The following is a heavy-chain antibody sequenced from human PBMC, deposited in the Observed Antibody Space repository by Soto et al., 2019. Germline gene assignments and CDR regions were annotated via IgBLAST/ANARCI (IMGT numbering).Heavy chain of an antibody. CDR3: ARDLAALYYYYYYGMDV. Sequence: GESLKISCAASGFTFSSYWMSWVRQAPGKGLEWVANIKQDGSEKYYVDSVKGRFTISRDNAKNSLYLQMNSLRAEDTAVYYCARDLAALYYYYYYGMDVWGQGTTVTVSS. D-gene: IGHD2-15*01. CDR1: GFTFSSYW. J-gene: IGHJ6*02. V-gene: IGHV3-7*03. CDR2: IKQDGSEK.